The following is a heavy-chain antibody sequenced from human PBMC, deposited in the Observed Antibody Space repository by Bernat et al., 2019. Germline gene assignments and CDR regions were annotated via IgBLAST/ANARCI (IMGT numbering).Heavy chain of an antibody. Sequence: QVQLQESGPGLVEPSQTLSLTCTVSGGSISSGDYYWSWIRQPPGKGLEWIGYIYYSGSTYYNPSLKSRVTISVDTSKNQFSLKLSSVTAADTAVYYCARGGWNDDGDPDYWGQGTLVTVSS. CDR3: ARGGWNDDGDPDY. D-gene: IGHD1-1*01. CDR1: GGSISSGDYY. V-gene: IGHV4-30-4*01. CDR2: IYYSGST. J-gene: IGHJ4*02.